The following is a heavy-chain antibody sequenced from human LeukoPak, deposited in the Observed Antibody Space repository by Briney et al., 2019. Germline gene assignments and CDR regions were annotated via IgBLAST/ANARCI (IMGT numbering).Heavy chain of an antibody. CDR3: ARPLFLHYFDISVGGWFDP. CDR1: GYTFTGYY. Sequence: ASVKVSCKASGYTFTGYYMHWVRQAPGQGLEWMGWIDPNSGGTNFAQKFQGRVTMTRDTSISTAYMELSRLRSDDTAVYYCARPLFLHYFDISVGGWFDPWGQGTLVTVSS. D-gene: IGHD3-22*01. J-gene: IGHJ5*02. CDR2: IDPNSGGT. V-gene: IGHV1-2*02.